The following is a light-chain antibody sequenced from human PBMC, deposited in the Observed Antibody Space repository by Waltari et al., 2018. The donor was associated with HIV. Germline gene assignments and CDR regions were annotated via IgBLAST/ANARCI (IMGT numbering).Light chain of an antibody. CDR1: SLRNYY. V-gene: IGLV3-19*01. CDR3: ASRDNNGKRVL. Sequence: SSELTQDPVVSVTLGQTVPITCQGDSLRNYYASWHQLKPGQAPRLVIYDKNTRPSGIPDRFSGSTSGNTASLTITGSQAEDEADYFCASRDNNGKRVLFGGGTKLTVL. J-gene: IGLJ3*02. CDR2: DKN.